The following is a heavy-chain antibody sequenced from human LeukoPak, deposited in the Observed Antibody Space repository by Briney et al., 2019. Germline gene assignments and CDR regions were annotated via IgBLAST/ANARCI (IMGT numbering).Heavy chain of an antibody. CDR3: PSTGWGLDY. CDR2: ISGSGAST. J-gene: IGHJ4*02. CDR1: GFTFSTSA. V-gene: IGHV3-23*01. Sequence: GGSLRLSCAASGFTFSTSAISWVRQAPGRGLEWVSAISGSGASTSYAASVKGRFTISRDNSKNTLYLQMNSLRTEHTSVYYCPSTGWGLDYWGQGALVSVSS. D-gene: IGHD2-21*02.